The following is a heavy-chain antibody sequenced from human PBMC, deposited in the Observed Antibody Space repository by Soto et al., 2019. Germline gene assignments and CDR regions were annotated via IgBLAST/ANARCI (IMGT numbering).Heavy chain of an antibody. Sequence: QVQLVQSGAEVKKPGASVKVSCKASGYTFTGYYMHWVRQAPGQGLEWMGWVNPNSGGTNYAQKFQGWVTMTRDTSISTAYMELSRLRSDDTAVYYCARDRYDFWSGYSQGINWFDPWGQGTLVTVSS. V-gene: IGHV1-2*04. J-gene: IGHJ5*02. CDR2: VNPNSGGT. CDR3: ARDRYDFWSGYSQGINWFDP. D-gene: IGHD3-3*01. CDR1: GYTFTGYY.